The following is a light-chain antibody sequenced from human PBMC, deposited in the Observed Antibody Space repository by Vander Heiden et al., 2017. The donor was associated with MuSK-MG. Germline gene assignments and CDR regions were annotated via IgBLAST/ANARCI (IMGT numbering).Light chain of an antibody. CDR2: RAS. J-gene: IGKJ1*01. V-gene: IGKV1-5*03. CDR1: HHIGDF. CDR3: REYETFWT. Sequence: DIQMTPSPSTLSASVRDSVTITCRASHHIGDFLAWYQHKPGKAPDLLIYRASVLDNGVPSRCRGTGSGTEFTLTSSGLLPDDVATYYGREYETFWTFGQGTKVEVK.